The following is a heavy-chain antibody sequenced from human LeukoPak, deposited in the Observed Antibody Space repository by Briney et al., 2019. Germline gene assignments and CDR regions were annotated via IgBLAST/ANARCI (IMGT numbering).Heavy chain of an antibody. V-gene: IGHV3-23*01. J-gene: IGHJ3*01. Sequence: PGGSLRLSCAASGFTFSNYAMSWVRQTPGKGLEWVSGISDGGGSTYNADSVDGRFTISRDNSKTTLSLEMHGVRADDAAVYYCAKYISDSVEGALDLWGPGTMVIVS. D-gene: IGHD4-11*01. CDR3: AKYISDSVEGALDL. CDR2: ISDGGGST. CDR1: GFTFSNYA.